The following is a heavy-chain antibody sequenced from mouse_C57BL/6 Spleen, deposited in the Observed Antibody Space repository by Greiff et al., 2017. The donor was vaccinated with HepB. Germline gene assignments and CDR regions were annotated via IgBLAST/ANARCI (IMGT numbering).Heavy chain of an antibody. CDR2: INPSSGYT. CDR3: ANDGTGAY. CDR1: GYTFTSYW. Sequence: VQLQQSGAELAKPGASVKLSCKASGYTFTSYWMHWVKQRPGQGLEWIGYINPSSGYTKYNQKFKDMATLTADKSSSTAYMTLSSLTYEDSAVYYCANDGTGAYGGQVTLVTVSA. V-gene: IGHV1-7*01. D-gene: IGHD2-3*01. J-gene: IGHJ3*01.